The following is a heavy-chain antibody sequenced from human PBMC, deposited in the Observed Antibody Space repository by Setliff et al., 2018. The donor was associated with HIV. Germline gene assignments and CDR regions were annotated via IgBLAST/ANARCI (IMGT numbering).Heavy chain of an antibody. Sequence: PGGSLRLSCAASGFTFSSCWMTWVRQAPGKGLESVANINQLGSERYYVDSVKGRFTISRDNAKNSLFLQMNSLRVDDTAVYYCARAAGYTGGWGYGATYHYYMDVWGKGTTVTVSS. CDR3: ARAAGYTGGWGYGATYHYYMDV. J-gene: IGHJ6*03. CDR1: GFTFSSCW. CDR2: INQLGSER. V-gene: IGHV3-7*03. D-gene: IGHD6-19*01.